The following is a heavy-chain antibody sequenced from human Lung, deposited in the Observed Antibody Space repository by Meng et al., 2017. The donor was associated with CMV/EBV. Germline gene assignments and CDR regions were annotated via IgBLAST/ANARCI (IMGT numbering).Heavy chain of an antibody. Sequence: LSCTVSGGSISGYYWNWIRQHPGKGLEWIGYIYYSGSTYYNSYLKSRVTISVDTSTNQVSLKLSSVTAADTAVYYCARGLYDTSGIFDYWGQGTRVTVSS. CDR2: IYYSGST. D-gene: IGHD3-22*01. V-gene: IGHV4-31*03. CDR1: GGSISGYY. J-gene: IGHJ4*02. CDR3: ARGLYDTSGIFDY.